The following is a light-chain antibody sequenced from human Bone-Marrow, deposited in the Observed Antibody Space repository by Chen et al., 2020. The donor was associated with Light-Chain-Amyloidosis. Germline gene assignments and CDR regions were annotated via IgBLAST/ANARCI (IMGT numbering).Light chain of an antibody. CDR2: EVS. CDR3: MQSIYLPGT. V-gene: IGKV2-29*03. J-gene: IGKJ3*01. Sequence: DIVMTQTPLSLSVTPGQPAAISCKSSQSLLHSDGKTYVYWFLQKPGQSPQLLSYEVSSRMSGALVMCGVWGEVTDFTRRISPLEAEDVGLYYCMQSIYLPGTFGPGTRVDI. CDR1: QSLLHSDGKTY.